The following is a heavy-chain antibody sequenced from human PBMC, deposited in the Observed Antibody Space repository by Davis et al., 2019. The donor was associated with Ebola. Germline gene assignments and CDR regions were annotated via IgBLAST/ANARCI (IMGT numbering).Heavy chain of an antibody. J-gene: IGHJ3*02. CDR3: ARPWYSGTYYDAYDI. CDR2: MFYSGTT. V-gene: IGHV4-30-4*01. Sequence: SETLSLTCSVSGASISDGDYYWSWIRQPPGKGLEWIAYMFYSGTTNYNPSLRSRVTISVDTSRNQFSLKLSSATAADTAVYYCARPWYSGTYYDAYDIWGQGTMVAVSS. D-gene: IGHD1-26*01. CDR1: GASISDGDYY.